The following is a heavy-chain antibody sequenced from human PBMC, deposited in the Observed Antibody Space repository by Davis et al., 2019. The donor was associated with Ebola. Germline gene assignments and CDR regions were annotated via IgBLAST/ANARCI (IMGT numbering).Heavy chain of an antibody. CDR3: ARRLGYCTNGVCASGGWFDP. CDR1: GGTFSSYA. CDR2: IIPIFGTA. V-gene: IGHV1-69*06. J-gene: IGHJ5*02. Sequence: AASVKVSCKASGGTFSSYAISWVRQAPGQGLEWMGGIIPIFGTANYAQKFQGRVTITADKSTSTAYMELSSLRSEDTAVYYCARRLGYCTNGVCASGGWFDPWGQGTLVTVSS. D-gene: IGHD2-8*01.